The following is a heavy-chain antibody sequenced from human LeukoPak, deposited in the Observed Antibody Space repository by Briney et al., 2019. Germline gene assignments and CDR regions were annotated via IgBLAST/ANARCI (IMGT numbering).Heavy chain of an antibody. Sequence: PSETLSLTCTVSGGSINGYYWTGIRQPPGKGLEWIGYIYYIGSTKYNPSLTGRVTISVDSSKNQFSLRLSSVTAADTAFYFCARTNLLGTQDYWGRGTLVTVSS. CDR3: ARTNLLGTQDY. CDR2: IYYIGST. CDR1: GGSINGYY. J-gene: IGHJ4*02. V-gene: IGHV4-59*01. D-gene: IGHD1-14*01.